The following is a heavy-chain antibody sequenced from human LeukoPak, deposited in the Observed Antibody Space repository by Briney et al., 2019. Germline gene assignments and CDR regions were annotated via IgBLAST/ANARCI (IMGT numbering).Heavy chain of an antibody. CDR2: ISHDESNK. CDR1: GFTFSSYA. D-gene: IGHD1-26*01. Sequence: GGSLRLSCAASGFTFSSYAMHWVRQAPGRGLEWVAAISHDESNKYYGDSVKGRFTISRDKSKNTLYLQMNSLRAEDTAVYYCARGSGSYWAPDYWGQGILVTVSS. V-gene: IGHV3-30-3*01. CDR3: ARGSGSYWAPDY. J-gene: IGHJ4*02.